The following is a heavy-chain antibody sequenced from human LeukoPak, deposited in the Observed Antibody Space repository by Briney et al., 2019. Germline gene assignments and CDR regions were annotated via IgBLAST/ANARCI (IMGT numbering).Heavy chain of an antibody. V-gene: IGHV4-59*01. Sequence: SETLSLTCTVSGGSISSYYWSWIRQPPGKGLEWIGYIYYSGSTNYNPSLKSRVTISVDTSKNQFSLKLSSVTVADTAVYYCASVTIFGVVGAFDIWGQGTMVTVSS. CDR3: ASVTIFGVVGAFDI. CDR1: GGSISSYY. D-gene: IGHD3-3*01. J-gene: IGHJ3*02. CDR2: IYYSGST.